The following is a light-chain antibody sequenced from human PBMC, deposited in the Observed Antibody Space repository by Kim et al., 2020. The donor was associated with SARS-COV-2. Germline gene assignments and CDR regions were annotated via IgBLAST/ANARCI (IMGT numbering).Light chain of an antibody. Sequence: DIQMTQSPSSLSASVGDRVTITCRASQGIALSLAWFQQKPGRAPKSLIYSASNVHTGVPSRFSGSTSGRDFTLTISSLQPEDSATYYCQQYYHYPPTFGQGTKLEI. J-gene: IGKJ2*01. V-gene: IGKV1-16*01. CDR1: QGIALS. CDR2: SAS. CDR3: QQYYHYPPT.